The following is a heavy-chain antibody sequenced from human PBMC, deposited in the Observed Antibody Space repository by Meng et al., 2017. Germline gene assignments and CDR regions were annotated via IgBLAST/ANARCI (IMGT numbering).Heavy chain of an antibody. CDR3: ARDKRPSSSWYGNWFDP. CDR1: GGTFSSYA. CDR2: IIPIFGTA. Sequence: QVRRVQAGGEVKKPGSSVKVSCKASGGTFSSYAISWVRQAPGQGLEWMGGIIPIFGTANYAQRFQGRVTITADKSTSTAYMELSSLRSEDTAVYYCARDKRPSSSWYGNWFDPWGQGTLVTVSS. D-gene: IGHD6-13*01. V-gene: IGHV1-69*06. J-gene: IGHJ5*02.